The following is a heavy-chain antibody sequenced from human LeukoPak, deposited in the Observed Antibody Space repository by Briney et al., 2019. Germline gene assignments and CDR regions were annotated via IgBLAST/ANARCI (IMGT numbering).Heavy chain of an antibody. Sequence: SETLSLTCTVSGGSISSSSYYWGWIRQPPGKGLEWIGEINHSGSTNYNPSLKSRITISVDTSKNQFSLKLSSVTAADTAVYYCVRGLGSISRSYWGQGTLVTVSS. CDR3: VRGLGSISRSY. D-gene: IGHD3-10*01. CDR1: GGSISSSSYY. V-gene: IGHV4-39*07. J-gene: IGHJ4*02. CDR2: INHSGST.